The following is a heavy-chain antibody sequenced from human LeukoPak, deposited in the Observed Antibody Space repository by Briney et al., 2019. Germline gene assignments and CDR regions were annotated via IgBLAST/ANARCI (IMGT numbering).Heavy chain of an antibody. V-gene: IGHV3-30*03. D-gene: IGHD1-26*01. CDR1: GFTFSSYG. CDR3: ARRSSGPWGPADN. Sequence: GGSLRLSCAASGFTFSSYGMHWVRQAPGKGLEWVAVISYDGSNKYYADSVKGRFTISRDNSKNTLYLQMNSLRAEDTAVYYCARRSSGPWGPADNWGQGTLVTVSS. CDR2: ISYDGSNK. J-gene: IGHJ4*02.